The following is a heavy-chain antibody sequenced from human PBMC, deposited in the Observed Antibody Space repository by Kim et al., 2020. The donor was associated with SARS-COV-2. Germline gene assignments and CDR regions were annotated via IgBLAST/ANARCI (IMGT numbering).Heavy chain of an antibody. CDR3: ARLVVAWYFDL. V-gene: IGHV4-39*01. J-gene: IGHJ2*01. D-gene: IGHD3-22*01. Sequence: SETLSLTCTVSGGSISSSSYYWGWIRQPPGKGLEWIGSIYYSGSTYYNPSLKSRVTISVDTSKNQFSLKLSSVTAADTAVYYCARLVVAWYFDLWGRGPL. CDR2: IYYSGST. CDR1: GGSISSSSYY.